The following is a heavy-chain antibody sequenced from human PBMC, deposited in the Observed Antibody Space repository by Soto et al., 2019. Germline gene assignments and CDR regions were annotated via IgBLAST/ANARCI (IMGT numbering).Heavy chain of an antibody. Sequence: EVQLVESGGGLIQPGGSLRLSCAASGFTVSSNYMSWVRQAPGKGLEWVSVIYSGDTTYYADSVQGRFTISRDHSKNTVYLQMNSLRAEDTAVYYCARDLRTLYGMDVWGQGTTVTVSS. J-gene: IGHJ6*02. CDR3: ARDLRTLYGMDV. CDR2: IYSGDTT. CDR1: GFTVSSNY. V-gene: IGHV3-53*01.